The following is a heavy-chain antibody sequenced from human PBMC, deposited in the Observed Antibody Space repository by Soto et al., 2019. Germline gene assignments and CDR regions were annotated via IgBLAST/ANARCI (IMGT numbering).Heavy chain of an antibody. CDR3: VRDRSGSYLEGFDY. Sequence: EVQLVESGGGLVQPGGSLRLSCAGSGFTLSDHYIDWVRQAPGKGLEWVGRSRDKPQGYSTAYAASVKGRFTTSRDESKNSAYLQMNSLKTEDTAVYYCVRDRSGSYLEGFDYWGQGTLVTVSS. J-gene: IGHJ4*02. CDR2: SRDKPQGYST. D-gene: IGHD1-26*01. CDR1: GFTLSDHY. V-gene: IGHV3-72*01.